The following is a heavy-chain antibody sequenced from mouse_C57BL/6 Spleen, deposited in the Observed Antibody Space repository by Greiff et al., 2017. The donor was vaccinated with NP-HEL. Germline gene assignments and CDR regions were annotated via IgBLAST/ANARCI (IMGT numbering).Heavy chain of an antibody. D-gene: IGHD2-5*01. Sequence: EVRLVESGGGLVQPGGSLKLSCAASGFTFSDYGMAWVRQAPRKGPEWVAFISNLAYSIYYADTVTGRFTISRENAKNTLYLEMSSLRSEDTAMYYCARQSNSYYFVYWGQGTTLTVSS. CDR2: ISNLAYSI. CDR3: ARQSNSYYFVY. V-gene: IGHV5-15*04. CDR1: GFTFSDYG. J-gene: IGHJ2*01.